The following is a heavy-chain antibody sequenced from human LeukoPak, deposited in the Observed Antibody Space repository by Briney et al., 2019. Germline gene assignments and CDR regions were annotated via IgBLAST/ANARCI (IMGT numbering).Heavy chain of an antibody. Sequence: ASVKVSFKAAVCTFSSYAISWVRKAPAQGLEWMGGIIPIFGTANYAQKFQGRVTITTDESTSTAYMELSSLRSEDAAVYYCARVGIASTGFDYWGQGTLVTVSS. CDR2: IIPIFGTA. J-gene: IGHJ4*02. V-gene: IGHV1-69*05. CDR1: VCTFSSYA. D-gene: IGHD6-13*01. CDR3: ARVGIASTGFDY.